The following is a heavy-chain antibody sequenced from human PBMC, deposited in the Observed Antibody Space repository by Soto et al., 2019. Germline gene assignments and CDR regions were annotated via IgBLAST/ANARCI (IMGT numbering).Heavy chain of an antibody. Sequence: GGSLRLSCAASGFTFSSYGMHWVRQAPGKGLEWVAVIWYDGSNKYYADSVKGRFTISRDNSKNTLYLQMNSLRAEDTAVYYCATDRFHSGSKPPPYYYGLDVWGQGTTVTVSS. CDR1: GFTFSSYG. CDR2: IWYDGSNK. D-gene: IGHD6-19*01. J-gene: IGHJ6*02. CDR3: ATDRFHSGSKPPPYYYGLDV. V-gene: IGHV3-33*01.